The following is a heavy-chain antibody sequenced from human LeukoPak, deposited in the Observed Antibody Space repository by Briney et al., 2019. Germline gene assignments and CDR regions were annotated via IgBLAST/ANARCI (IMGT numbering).Heavy chain of an antibody. CDR2: IYYSGCT. V-gene: IGHV4-31*03. CDR1: GGSISSGGYY. CDR3: ARGVAVAGTETPYYYYYGMDV. D-gene: IGHD6-19*01. Sequence: PSQTLSLTCTVSGGSISSGGYYWSWIRQPPGKGLEWIGHIYYSGCTYYNPSLKSRVTISVDTSKNQFSLKLSSVTAADTAVYYCARGVAVAGTETPYYYYYGMDVWGQGTTVTVSS. J-gene: IGHJ6*02.